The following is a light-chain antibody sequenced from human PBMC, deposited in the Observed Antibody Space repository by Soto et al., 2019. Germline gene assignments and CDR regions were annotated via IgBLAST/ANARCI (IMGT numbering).Light chain of an antibody. V-gene: IGKV3-20*01. CDR1: QSVSTN. J-gene: IGKJ1*01. CDR2: DAS. CDR3: QQYGTAPWT. Sequence: EIVLTQSPGSLSLSPGERAILSCRASQSVSTNVAWYQQKPGQAPRILIYDASNRVTGIPDRFSGSGSGTDFTLTISRLEPEDFAVYYCQQYGTAPWTFGQGTKVDIK.